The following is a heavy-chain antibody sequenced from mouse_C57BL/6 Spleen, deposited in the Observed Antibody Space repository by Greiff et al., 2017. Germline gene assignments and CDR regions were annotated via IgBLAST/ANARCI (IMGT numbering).Heavy chain of an antibody. J-gene: IGHJ2*01. D-gene: IGHD1-1*01. Sequence: VQLQQSGPELVKPGASVKISCKASGYAFSSSWMNWVKQRPGKGLEWIGRIYPGDGDTNYNGKFKGKATLTADKSSSTAYMQLSSLTSEDSAVYFCARVTAVHYFDYWGQGTTLTVSS. CDR3: ARVTAVHYFDY. V-gene: IGHV1-82*01. CDR2: IYPGDGDT. CDR1: GYAFSSSW.